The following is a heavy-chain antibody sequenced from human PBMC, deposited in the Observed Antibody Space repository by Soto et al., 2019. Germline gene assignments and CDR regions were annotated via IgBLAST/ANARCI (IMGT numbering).Heavy chain of an antibody. CDR1: GFTFSDFE. D-gene: IGHD1-7*01. CDR3: ARRTGTAPRFDY. Sequence: QVQLVESGGGVVQPGRSLRLSCSASGFTFSDFEMYWVRQAPGKGLDWVSFISYDGSNQYYAGSVKGRFPVSRDNSKNTLFVLMNSLRPEDTAVYFCARRTGTAPRFDYWGQGTLVTVSS. CDR2: ISYDGSNQ. J-gene: IGHJ4*02. V-gene: IGHV3-30-3*01.